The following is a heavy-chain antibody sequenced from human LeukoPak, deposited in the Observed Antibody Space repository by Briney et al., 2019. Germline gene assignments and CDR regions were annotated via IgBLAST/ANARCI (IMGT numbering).Heavy chain of an antibody. CDR1: GFTFSAYS. CDR3: ARYGSGSQDY. D-gene: IGHD3-10*01. CDR2: ISTSSIYI. J-gene: IGHJ4*02. Sequence: GGSLRLSCAASGFTFSAYSMNWVRQAPGKGLEWVSSISTSSIYIYYADSMKGRFTISRDNARNSLYLQMNSLRAEDTAVYYCARYGSGSQDYWGQGTLVTVSS. V-gene: IGHV3-21*01.